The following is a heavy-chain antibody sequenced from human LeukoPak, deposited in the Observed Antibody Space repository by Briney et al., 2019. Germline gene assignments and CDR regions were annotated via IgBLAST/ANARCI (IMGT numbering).Heavy chain of an antibody. CDR1: GFTFSIYA. Sequence: GGSLRLSCAASGFTFSIYAMHCAREAPGKRLGWGAVISYDGSNKYYADSVKGRFTISKDNSKNTLYLQMNSLRAEDTAVYYCARDYHYGMDLWGQGTTVTVSS. J-gene: IGHJ6*02. V-gene: IGHV3-30-3*01. CDR2: ISYDGSNK. CDR3: ARDYHYGMDL.